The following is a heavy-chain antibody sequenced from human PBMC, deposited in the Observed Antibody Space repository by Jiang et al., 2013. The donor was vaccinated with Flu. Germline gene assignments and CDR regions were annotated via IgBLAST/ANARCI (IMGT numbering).Heavy chain of an antibody. CDR1: GDSVSSNSAA. CDR3: TRGAPDLDY. CDR2: TYYKSKWFN. V-gene: IGHV6-1*01. Sequence: QTLSLTCAISGDSVSSNSAAWNWIRQSPSRGLEWLGRTYYKSKWFNDYAISVKSRVTINADTSKNQISLQLNSVTPEDTAVYYCTRGAPDLDYWGQGTLVTVSS. J-gene: IGHJ4*02.